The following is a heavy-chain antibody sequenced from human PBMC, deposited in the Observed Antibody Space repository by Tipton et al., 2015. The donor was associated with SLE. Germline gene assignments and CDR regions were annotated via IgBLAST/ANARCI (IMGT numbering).Heavy chain of an antibody. CDR2: IWYDGSNK. CDR3: ARGRGGEFLDY. Sequence: RSLRLSCAASGFTFSTSAMHWVRQAPGKGLEWVAVIWYDGSNKFYADSVKGRFTISRDNSKNTVSLQMNSLRVEDTAVYFCARGRGGEFLDYWGPGTLVTVSS. CDR1: GFTFSTSA. D-gene: IGHD3-16*01. J-gene: IGHJ4*02. V-gene: IGHV3-33*01.